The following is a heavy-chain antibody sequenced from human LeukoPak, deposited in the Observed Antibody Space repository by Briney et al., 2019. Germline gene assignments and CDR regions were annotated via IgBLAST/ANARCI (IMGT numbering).Heavy chain of an antibody. CDR3: VRGPARGYYDGSGYDFDY. CDR2: IDDEGINI. Sequence: GGPKTLSCAPSGLLFRHFGLQCVPGARDRGVEWVTFIDDEGINIYYVNSEKGRFAIPRDNSKNTWYLQMSSLESENTAVYYGVRGPARGYYDGSGYDFDYWGQGTLVTVSS. D-gene: IGHD3-22*01. CDR1: GLLFRHFG. J-gene: IGHJ4*02. V-gene: IGHV3-30*02.